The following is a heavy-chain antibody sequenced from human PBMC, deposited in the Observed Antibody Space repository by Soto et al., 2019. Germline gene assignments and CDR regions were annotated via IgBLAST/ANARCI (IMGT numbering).Heavy chain of an antibody. V-gene: IGHV4-34*01. D-gene: IGHD2-2*01. Sequence: SETLSLTCAFYVGSFSGYYWSWIRDPPGKGLEWIGEINHSGSTNYNPSLKSRVTISVDTSKNQFSLKLSSVTAADTAVYYCARGLGYCSSTSCYRRPAYNWFEPWGQGTLVIVSS. J-gene: IGHJ5*02. CDR1: VGSFSGYY. CDR2: INHSGST. CDR3: ARGLGYCSSTSCYRRPAYNWFEP.